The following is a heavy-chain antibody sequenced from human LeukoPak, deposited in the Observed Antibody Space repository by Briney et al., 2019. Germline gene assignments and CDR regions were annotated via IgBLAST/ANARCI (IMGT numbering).Heavy chain of an antibody. V-gene: IGHV3-7*01. D-gene: IGHD2-21*02. CDR3: ARYRHCGGDCYPLDC. CDR1: GFTLSTYY. CDR2: IKQDGSET. J-gene: IGHJ4*02. Sequence: PGGSLRLSCAASGFTLSTYYMSWVRQAPGKGLEWVANIKQDGSETSYVDSVKGRFTISRDNAKNSLYLQMNTLRAEDTAMYYCARYRHCGGDCYPLDCWGQGTLVTVSS.